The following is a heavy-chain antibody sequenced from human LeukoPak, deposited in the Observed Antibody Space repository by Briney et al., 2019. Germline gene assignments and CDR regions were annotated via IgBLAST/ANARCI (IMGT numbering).Heavy chain of an antibody. CDR2: IISIFGTA. CDR3: ARDSPVAYAFDI. J-gene: IGHJ3*02. V-gene: IGHV1-69*05. Sequence: SVKVSCKASGGTFSSYAISWVRQAPGQGLEWMGGIISIFGTANYAQKFQGRVTITTDESTSTAYMELSRLRSDDTAVYYCARDSPVAYAFDIWGQGTMVTVSS. D-gene: IGHD5-12*01. CDR1: GGTFSSYA.